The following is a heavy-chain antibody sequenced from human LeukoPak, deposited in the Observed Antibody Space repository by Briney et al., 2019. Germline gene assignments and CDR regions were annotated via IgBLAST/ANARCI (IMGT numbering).Heavy chain of an antibody. Sequence: PSETLSLTCTVSGGSISNGDYYWTWIRQHPGKGLEWIGYIYYSGSTYYNPSLKSRVVISVDTSKNQFSLKLKSVTAADTAVYYCARDRRRLRFHGFDIWGQGTMVTVSS. J-gene: IGHJ3*02. CDR1: GGSISNGDYY. D-gene: IGHD5-12*01. V-gene: IGHV4-31*03. CDR3: ARDRRRLRFHGFDI. CDR2: IYYSGST.